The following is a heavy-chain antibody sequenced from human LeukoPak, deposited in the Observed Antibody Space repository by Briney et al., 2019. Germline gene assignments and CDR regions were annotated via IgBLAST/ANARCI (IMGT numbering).Heavy chain of an antibody. Sequence: SVKVSCKASGGTFSSYAISWVRQAPGQGLEWMGGIIPIFGTANYAQKFQGRVTITADESTSTAYMELSSLRSEDTAVYYCARGGLGYCSSTSCFDYWGQGTLVTVSS. CDR2: IIPIFGTA. D-gene: IGHD2-2*01. CDR1: GGTFSSYA. J-gene: IGHJ4*02. CDR3: ARGGLGYCSSTSCFDY. V-gene: IGHV1-69*13.